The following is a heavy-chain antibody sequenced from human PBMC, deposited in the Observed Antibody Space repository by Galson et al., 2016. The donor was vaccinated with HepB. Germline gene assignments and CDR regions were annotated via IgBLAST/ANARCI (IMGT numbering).Heavy chain of an antibody. Sequence: QSGAEVKKPGESLKISCTGSGYSFTSYWIGWVRQMPGKGLEWMGIIYPGDSDTRYSPSFQGLVTISADKSITTAYLQWSSLKATDTAMYYCARQIDSSGGSCYSGGLFDYWGQGTLVTVSS. CDR3: ARQIDSSGGSCYSGGLFDY. CDR1: GYSFTSYW. V-gene: IGHV5-51*01. D-gene: IGHD2-15*01. J-gene: IGHJ4*02. CDR2: IYPGDSDT.